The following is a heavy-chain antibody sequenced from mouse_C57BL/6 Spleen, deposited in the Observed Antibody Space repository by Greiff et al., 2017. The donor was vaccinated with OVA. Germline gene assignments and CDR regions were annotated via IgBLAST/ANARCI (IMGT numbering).Heavy chain of an antibody. D-gene: IGHD2-5*01. J-gene: IGHJ4*01. V-gene: IGHV1-18*01. CDR1: GYTFTDYN. Sequence: VQLQQSGPELVKPGASVKIPCKASGYTFTDYNMDWVKQSHGKSLEWIGDINPNNGGTIYNQKFKGKATLTVDKSSSTAYMELRSLTSEDTAVYYCARAGRYYSNYEGAMDYWGQGTSVTVSS. CDR3: ARAGRYYSNYEGAMDY. CDR2: INPNNGGT.